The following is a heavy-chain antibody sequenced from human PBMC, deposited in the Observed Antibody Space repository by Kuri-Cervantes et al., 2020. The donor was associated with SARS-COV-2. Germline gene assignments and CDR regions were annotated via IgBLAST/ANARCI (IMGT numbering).Heavy chain of an antibody. CDR3: TFPKDFSITSGNGDDAFDI. CDR1: GFTFSNYA. V-gene: IGHV3-15*01. Sequence: GGSLRLSCAASGFTFSNYAMSWVRQAPGKGLEWVGRIKSKTDGGTTDYAAPVKGRFTISRDDSKNTLYLQMNSLKTEDTAVYYCTFPKDFSITSGNGDDAFDIWGQGTMITVSS. J-gene: IGHJ3*02. CDR2: IKSKTDGGTT. D-gene: IGHD2-2*01.